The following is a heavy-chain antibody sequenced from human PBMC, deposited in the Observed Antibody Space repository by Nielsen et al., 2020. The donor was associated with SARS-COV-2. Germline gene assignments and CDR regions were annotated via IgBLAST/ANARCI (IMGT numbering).Heavy chain of an antibody. CDR1: GFTFDGFG. CDR3: AKDMGPVIWYFDL. J-gene: IGHJ2*01. CDR2: ISWNSGSI. V-gene: IGHV3-9*01. D-gene: IGHD3-10*01. Sequence: GGSLRLSCAGSGFTFDGFGMSWVRQAPGKGLEWVSGISWNSGSIGYADSVKGRFTISRDNAKNSLYLQMNSLRAEDTALYYCAKDMGPVIWYFDLWGRGTLVTVSS.